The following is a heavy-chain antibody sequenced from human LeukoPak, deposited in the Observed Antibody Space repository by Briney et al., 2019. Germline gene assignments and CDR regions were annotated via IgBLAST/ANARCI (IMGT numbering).Heavy chain of an antibody. J-gene: IGHJ4*02. CDR1: GFSFSSCW. V-gene: IGHV3-7*01. CDR2: IKEDGSEK. D-gene: IGHD1-14*01. CDR3: ARNRLKLDY. Sequence: GGSLRLSCAASGFSFSSCWMTWVRQAPGKGPEWVASIKEDGSEKYYVDSVKGRFTISRDNAKNSVNLQMNSLRVGDTAMYYCARNRLKLDYWGQGALVTVSS.